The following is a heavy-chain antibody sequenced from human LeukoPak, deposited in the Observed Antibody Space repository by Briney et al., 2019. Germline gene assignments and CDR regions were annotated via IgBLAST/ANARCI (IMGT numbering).Heavy chain of an antibody. J-gene: IGHJ4*02. Sequence: GASVKVSCKASGYTFTSYDINWVRQATAQGLERMGWMNPNSGNTGYAQKFQGRVTMTRNTSISTAYMELSSLRSEDTAVYYCARGTTILYYGSGSAPDYWGQGTLVTVSS. CDR3: ARGTTILYYGSGSAPDY. CDR1: GYTFTSYD. D-gene: IGHD3-10*01. V-gene: IGHV1-8*01. CDR2: MNPNSGNT.